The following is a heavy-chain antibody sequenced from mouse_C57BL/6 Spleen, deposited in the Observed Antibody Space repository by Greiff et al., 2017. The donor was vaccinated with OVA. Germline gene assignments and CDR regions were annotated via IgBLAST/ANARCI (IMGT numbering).Heavy chain of an antibody. J-gene: IGHJ2*01. D-gene: IGHD2-3*01. V-gene: IGHV5-4*01. Sequence: EVKVEESGGGLVKPGGSLKLSCAASGFTFSSYAMSWVRQTPEKRLEWVATISDGGSYTYYPDNVKGRFTISRDNAKNNLYLQMSHLKSEDTAMYYCARDHDGYYGYWGQGTTLTVSS. CDR3: ARDHDGYYGY. CDR1: GFTFSSYA. CDR2: ISDGGSYT.